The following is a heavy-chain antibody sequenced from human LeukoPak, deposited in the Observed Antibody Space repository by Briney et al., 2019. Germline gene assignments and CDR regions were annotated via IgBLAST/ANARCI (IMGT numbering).Heavy chain of an antibody. V-gene: IGHV3-30*02. CDR3: AKRVVIKSTDYFYYYIHV. D-gene: IGHD3-3*01. CDR2: IRYDGSNK. J-gene: IGHJ6*03. Sequence: GGSLRLSCEASGFSFSDYGMHWVRQAPGRGLEWVAFIRYDGSNKYYADSVKGRFTVSRDNSQSTLYLQMNSLRVEDTAVYYCAKRVVIKSTDYFYYYIHVWGKGTTVTVSS. CDR1: GFSFSDYG.